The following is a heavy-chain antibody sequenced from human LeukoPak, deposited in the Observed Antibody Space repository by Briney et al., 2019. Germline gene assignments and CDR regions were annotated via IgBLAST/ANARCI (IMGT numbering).Heavy chain of an antibody. V-gene: IGHV3-7*03. CDR3: ARGGGLDV. D-gene: IGHD3-16*01. Sequence: GGSLRLSCAASGFTFSSYWMNWARQAPGKGLEWVASINHNGNVNYYVDSVKGRFAISRDNAKNSLYLQMSNLRAEDTAVYFCARGGGLDVWGQGAAVTVSS. J-gene: IGHJ6*02. CDR2: INHNGNVN. CDR1: GFTFSSYW.